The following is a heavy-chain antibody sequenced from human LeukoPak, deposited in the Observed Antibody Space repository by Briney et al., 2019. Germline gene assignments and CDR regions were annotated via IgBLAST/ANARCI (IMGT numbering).Heavy chain of an antibody. V-gene: IGHV5-51*01. J-gene: IGHJ5*02. CDR3: ARGVTRYNWFDP. Sequence: GKSLKISCQSFGYRFSANWIGWVRQMPGKGLEWMGISYPADSDTYYSPSFQGQVTTSADKSISTTYLQWSSLKASDSAMYYCARGVTRYNWFDPWGQGTLVTVSS. CDR1: GYRFSANW. CDR2: SYPADSDT. D-gene: IGHD4-23*01.